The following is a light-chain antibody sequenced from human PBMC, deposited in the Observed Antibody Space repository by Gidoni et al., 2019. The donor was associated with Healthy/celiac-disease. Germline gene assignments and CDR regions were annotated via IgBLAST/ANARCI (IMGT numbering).Light chain of an antibody. Sequence: EIVFTQSPATLSLSPGERATLSCRASQSVSSYLAWYQQKPGQAPRLLIYDASNRATGIPARFSGSGSGTDFTLTISSLEPEDFAVYYCQQRSNWPPITFGQETRLEIK. J-gene: IGKJ5*01. CDR1: QSVSSY. CDR2: DAS. CDR3: QQRSNWPPIT. V-gene: IGKV3-11*01.